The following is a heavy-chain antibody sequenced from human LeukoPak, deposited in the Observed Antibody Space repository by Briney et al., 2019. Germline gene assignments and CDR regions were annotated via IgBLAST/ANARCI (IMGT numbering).Heavy chain of an antibody. D-gene: IGHD3-3*01. CDR2: ISAYNGNT. V-gene: IGHV1-18*01. CDR3: ARGKRVTIFGVVPYYYYGMDV. Sequence: SVXXSXKASXXTFTSYGISWVRQAPGQGLEWMGWISAYNGNTNYAQKLQGRVTMTTDTSTSTAYMELRSLRSDDTAVYYCARGKRVTIFGVVPYYYYGMDVWGQGTTVTVSS. CDR1: XXTFTSYG. J-gene: IGHJ6*02.